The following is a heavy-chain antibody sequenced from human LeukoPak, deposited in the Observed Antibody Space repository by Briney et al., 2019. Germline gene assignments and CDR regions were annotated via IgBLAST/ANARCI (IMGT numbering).Heavy chain of an antibody. V-gene: IGHV4-4*07. D-gene: IGHD3-9*01. CDR3: ARDTKEGKSYDILTGYQDYYYMDV. CDR2: IYTSGST. CDR1: GGSISSYY. J-gene: IGHJ6*03. Sequence: SETLSLTCTVSGGSISSYYWSWIRQPAGKGLEWIGRIYTSGSTNYNPSLKSRVTMSVDTSKNQFSLKLSSVTAADTAVYYCARDTKEGKSYDILTGYQDYYYMDVWGKGTTVTVSS.